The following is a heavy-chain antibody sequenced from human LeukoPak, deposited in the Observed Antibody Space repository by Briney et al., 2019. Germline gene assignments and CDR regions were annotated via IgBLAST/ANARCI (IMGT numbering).Heavy chain of an antibody. CDR2: NSASGETT. CDR1: GFTFSTYA. J-gene: IGHJ4*02. CDR3: AKAPVGWLRPLDY. D-gene: IGHD5-12*01. V-gene: IGHV3-23*01. Sequence: GGSLRLSCAASGFTFSTYAMSWVRQAPGKGLEWVSGNSASGETTYYADSVKGRFTISRDNSRNTLHLQMNSLRAEDTAVYYCAKAPVGWLRPLDYWGQGTLVTVSS.